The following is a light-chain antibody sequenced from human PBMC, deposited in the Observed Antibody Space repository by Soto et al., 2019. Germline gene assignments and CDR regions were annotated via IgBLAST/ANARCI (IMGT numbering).Light chain of an antibody. CDR2: GAS. Sequence: EIVMTQSPATLSVSPGERATLSCRASQSVSSSYLAWYQQKPGQAPRLLIYGASSRATGIPDRFSGSGSGTDFTLTISSLQPEDFATYYCQQLNSYPLTFGGGTKVDIK. CDR1: QSVSSSY. J-gene: IGKJ4*01. CDR3: QQLNSYPLT. V-gene: IGKV3-20*01.